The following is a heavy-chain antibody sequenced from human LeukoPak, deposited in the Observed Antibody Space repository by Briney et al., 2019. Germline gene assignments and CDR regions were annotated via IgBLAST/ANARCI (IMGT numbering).Heavy chain of an antibody. J-gene: IGHJ4*02. V-gene: IGHV3-23*01. Sequence: GGSLRLSCAASGFTFSSYEMNWVRQAPGKGLEWVSSTFPSSDEIHYADPVRGRFTISRDNSKSTLSLQMNSLRAEDTAIYYCATYRQVLLPFESWGQGTLVTVSS. CDR2: TFPSSDEI. D-gene: IGHD2-8*02. CDR1: GFTFSSYE. CDR3: ATYRQVLLPFES.